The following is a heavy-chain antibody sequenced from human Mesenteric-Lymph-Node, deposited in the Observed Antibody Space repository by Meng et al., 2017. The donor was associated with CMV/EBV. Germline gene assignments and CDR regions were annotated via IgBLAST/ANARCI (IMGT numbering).Heavy chain of an antibody. CDR1: GFTFSNYN. CDR2: ISASSTYI. Sequence: GESLKISCAASGFTFSNYNMNWVRQAPGKGLEWVSSISASSTYIYYADSVKGRFTISRDNAKNSLYLQMNSLRAEDTAVFYCARDRTIVGASYGMDVWGQGTRSPSP. V-gene: IGHV3-21*06. CDR3: ARDRTIVGASYGMDV. J-gene: IGHJ6*02. D-gene: IGHD1-26*01.